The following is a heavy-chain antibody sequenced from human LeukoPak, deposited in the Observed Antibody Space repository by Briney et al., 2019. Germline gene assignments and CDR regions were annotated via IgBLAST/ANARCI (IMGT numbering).Heavy chain of an antibody. CDR1: GFTFSSYG. Sequence: GGSLRLSCAASGFTFSSYGMHWVRQAPGKGLEWVAVIWYDGSNKYYADSVKGRFTISRDNSKNTLYLQMNSLRAEDTAAYYCARDKAVPAAGYYYGMDVWGKGTTVTVSS. D-gene: IGHD2-2*01. V-gene: IGHV3-33*01. CDR3: ARDKAVPAAGYYYGMDV. CDR2: IWYDGSNK. J-gene: IGHJ6*04.